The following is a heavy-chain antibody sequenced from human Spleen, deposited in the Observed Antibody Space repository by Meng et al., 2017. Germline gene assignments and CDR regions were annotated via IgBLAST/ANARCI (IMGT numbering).Heavy chain of an antibody. CDR1: GFTFSDYY. CDR3: ARDRPIWFGDPAHFDY. V-gene: IGHV3-11*04. Sequence: GESLKISCAASGFTFSDYYMSWIRQAPGKGLEWISYISGSGSTRYYVDSVKGRFTISRDNSKNTLYLQMNSLRAEDTAVYYCARDRPIWFGDPAHFDYWGQGTLVTVSS. CDR2: ISGSGSTR. J-gene: IGHJ4*02. D-gene: IGHD3-10*01.